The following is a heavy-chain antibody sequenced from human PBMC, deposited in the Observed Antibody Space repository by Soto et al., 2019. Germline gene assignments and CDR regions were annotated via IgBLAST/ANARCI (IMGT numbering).Heavy chain of an antibody. J-gene: IGHJ5*02. V-gene: IGHV4-31*03. Sequence: PSETLSLTCTVSGGSISSGGYYWSWIRQHPGKGLEWIGYIYYSGSTYYNPSLKSRVTISVDTSKNQFSLKLSSVTAADTAVYYCARGNRLNRYNWFDPWGQGTLVTVSS. CDR3: ARGNRLNRYNWFDP. D-gene: IGHD1-1*01. CDR2: IYYSGST. CDR1: GGSISSGGYY.